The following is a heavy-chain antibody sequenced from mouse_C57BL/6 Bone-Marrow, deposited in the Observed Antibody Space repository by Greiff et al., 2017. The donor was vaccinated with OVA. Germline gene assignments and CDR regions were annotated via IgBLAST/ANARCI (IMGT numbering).Heavy chain of an antibody. D-gene: IGHD1-1*01. CDR3: ALLITTVGAHYFDY. J-gene: IGHJ2*01. CDR1: GFNIKDYY. CDR2: IDPEDGET. Sequence: VQLQQSGAELVKPGASVKLSCTASGFNIKDYYMHWVKQRTEQGLEWIGRIDPEDGETKYAPKFQGKATITADPSSNTAYMQLSSLTSEDTAVYYWALLITTVGAHYFDYWGQGTTLTGSS. V-gene: IGHV14-2*01.